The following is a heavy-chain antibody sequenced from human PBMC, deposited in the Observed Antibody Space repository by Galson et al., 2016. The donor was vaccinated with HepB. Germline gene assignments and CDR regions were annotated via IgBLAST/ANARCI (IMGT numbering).Heavy chain of an antibody. Sequence: CAISGDSVSSNKVVWNWIRQSPSRGLEWLGRTYLRAMWYNDYASSVRSRITINPDISKNQFSLQLNSVTPEDTAVYYWARGVTTQAGWNWFDPWGQGTLVTVSS. CDR2: TYLRAMWYN. D-gene: IGHD2-21*02. CDR3: ARGVTTQAGWNWFDP. CDR1: GDSVSSNKVV. V-gene: IGHV6-1*01. J-gene: IGHJ5*02.